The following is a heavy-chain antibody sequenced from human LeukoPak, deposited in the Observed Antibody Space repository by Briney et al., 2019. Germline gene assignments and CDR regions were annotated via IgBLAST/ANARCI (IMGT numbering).Heavy chain of an antibody. D-gene: IGHD7-27*01. V-gene: IGHV4-34*01. Sequence: PSETLSLTCAVYGGSFSGYYWSWIRQPSGKGLEWIGEINHSGSTNYNPSLKSRVTISVDTSKNQFSLKLSSVTAADTAVYYCARVPYKQGIDYWGQGTLVTVSS. CDR1: GGSFSGYY. CDR3: ARVPYKQGIDY. CDR2: INHSGST. J-gene: IGHJ4*02.